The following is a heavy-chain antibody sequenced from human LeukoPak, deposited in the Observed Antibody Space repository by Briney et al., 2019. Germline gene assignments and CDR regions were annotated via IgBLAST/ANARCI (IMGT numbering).Heavy chain of an antibody. CDR1: GFTVSSNY. CDR3: ARDIAYDSSGYYSPHFDY. CDR2: IYSGGST. Sequence: GRSLRLSCAASGFTVSSNYMSWVRQDPGKGLEWVSVIYSGGSTYYADSVKGRFNISRDNSKNTLYLQMNSLRAEDTAVYYCARDIAYDSSGYYSPHFDYWGQGTLVTVSS. V-gene: IGHV3-53*01. J-gene: IGHJ4*02. D-gene: IGHD3-22*01.